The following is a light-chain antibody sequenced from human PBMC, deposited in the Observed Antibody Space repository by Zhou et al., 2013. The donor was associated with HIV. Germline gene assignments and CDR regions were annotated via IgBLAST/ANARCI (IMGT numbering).Light chain of an antibody. CDR1: QSVSSSY. CDR2: GTS. J-gene: IGKJ2*01. V-gene: IGKV3-20*01. CDR3: HQYNPRAT. Sequence: EIVLTQSPGTLSLSPGERATLSCRASQSVSSSYLAWYQQKPGQAPRLLMYGTSSRAAGIPDRFRGSGSGTDFTLTISRLEAEDFAVYYCHQYNPRATFGQGTKLEIK.